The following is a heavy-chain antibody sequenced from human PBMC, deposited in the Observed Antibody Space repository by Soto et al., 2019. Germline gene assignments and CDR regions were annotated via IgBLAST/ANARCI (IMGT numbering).Heavy chain of an antibody. CDR2: IYYSGST. V-gene: IGHV4-59*01. CDR3: ARSYSGYDPFDY. Sequence: KPSETLSLTCTVSGGSISSYYWSWIRQPPGKGLEWIGYIYYSGSTNYNPSLKSRVTISVDTSKNQFSLKLSSVTAADTAVYYCARSYSGYDPFDYWGQGTLVTVSS. J-gene: IGHJ4*02. CDR1: GGSISSYY. D-gene: IGHD5-12*01.